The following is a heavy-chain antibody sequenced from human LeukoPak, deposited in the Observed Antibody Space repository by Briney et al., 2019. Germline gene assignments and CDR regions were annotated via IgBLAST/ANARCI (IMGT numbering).Heavy chain of an antibody. V-gene: IGHV4-31*03. D-gene: IGHD3-10*01. CDR2: IYYSGST. CDR1: GASISSGGYY. J-gene: IGHJ5*02. Sequence: SETLTLTCTVSGASISSGGYYWSWIRQHPGKGLEWIGYIYYSGSTYYNPSLKSRLTISVDTSKNQFSLKLTSVTAADTAVYYCATGTDYYGSGNYYNSFKNNWFDPWGQGTLVTVSS. CDR3: ATGTDYYGSGNYYNSFKNNWFDP.